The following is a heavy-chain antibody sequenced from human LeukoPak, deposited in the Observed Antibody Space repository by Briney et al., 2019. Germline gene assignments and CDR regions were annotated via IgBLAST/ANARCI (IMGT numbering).Heavy chain of an antibody. CDR1: GFTFSTYW. V-gene: IGHV3-74*01. J-gene: IGHJ5*02. CDR2: VNSAGSST. Sequence: GGSLRLSCAASGFTFSTYWMHWVRQAPRQGLVWVSRVNSAGSSTDFEHSAQGRFTITRSNAKKTVFPQMDSLSGEDTAVYYLSRPYNSGWYNWFDPWGQGSLVTVAS. CDR3: SRPYNSGWYNWFDP. D-gene: IGHD6-19*01.